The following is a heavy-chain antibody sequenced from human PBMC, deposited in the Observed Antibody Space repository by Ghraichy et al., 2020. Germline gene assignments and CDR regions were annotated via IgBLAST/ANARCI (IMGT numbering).Heavy chain of an antibody. CDR2: IYWNDDK. CDR3: AHGTDYFDH. J-gene: IGHJ4*02. V-gene: IGHV2-5*01. CDR1: GFSLRTTGVG. Sequence: SGPTLVKPTQTLTLTCTFSGFSLRTTGVGVGWVRQPPGKALEWLALIYWNDDKRYSPSLKTRLTVTKVTSRNQVVLTMTDMDPVDTATYFCAHGTDYFDHWGQGTLVTVSS.